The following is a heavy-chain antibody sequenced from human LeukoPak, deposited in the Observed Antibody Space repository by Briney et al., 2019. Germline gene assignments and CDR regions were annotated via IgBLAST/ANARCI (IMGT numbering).Heavy chain of an antibody. CDR3: AKATTTVVTSFDY. V-gene: IGHV3-23*01. CDR2: ISGSGDVT. D-gene: IGHD4-23*01. CDR1: GFTFSVYA. Sequence: GGSLRLSCAASGFTFSVYAMSWVRQAPGKGLEWVSAISGSGDVTYYADSVKGRFTISRDSSKNTLYLQMNSLRAEDTAVYYCAKATTTVVTSFDYWGQGTLVTVSS. J-gene: IGHJ4*02.